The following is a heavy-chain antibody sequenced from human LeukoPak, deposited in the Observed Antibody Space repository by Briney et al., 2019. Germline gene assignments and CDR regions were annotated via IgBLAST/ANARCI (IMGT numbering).Heavy chain of an antibody. CDR2: IYYNGAT. J-gene: IGHJ4*02. Sequence: SETLSLTCTVSGGSISTYYWSWIRQPPGKELEWIGYIYYNGATDYNPSLKSRVTISVDTSKNEFSLKLSSVTAADTALYYCARRTVTNGWFRIDYWGQGSLVIVSS. CDR1: GGSISTYY. V-gene: IGHV4-59*08. CDR3: ARRTVTNGWFRIDY. D-gene: IGHD6-19*01.